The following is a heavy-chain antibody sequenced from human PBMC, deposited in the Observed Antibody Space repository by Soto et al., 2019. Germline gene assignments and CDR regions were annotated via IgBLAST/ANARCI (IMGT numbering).Heavy chain of an antibody. CDR2: INSDGRST. D-gene: IGHD2-2*01. Sequence: EVQLVESGGGLVQPGGSLRLSCAASGFTFSSYWMHWVRQAPGKGLVWVSRINSDGRSTTYADSVKGRFTISRDNAKNTLYLQMNSLRAEDTAVYYCARVETCSSTSCYSVFDYWGQGTLVTVSS. J-gene: IGHJ4*02. V-gene: IGHV3-74*03. CDR1: GFTFSSYW. CDR3: ARVETCSSTSCYSVFDY.